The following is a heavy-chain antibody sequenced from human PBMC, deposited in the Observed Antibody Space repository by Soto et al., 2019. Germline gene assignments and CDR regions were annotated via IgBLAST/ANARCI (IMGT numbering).Heavy chain of an antibody. Sequence: SETLSLTCTVSGGSISSSSYYWGWIRQPPGKGLEWIESIYYSGSTYYNPSLKSRVTISVDTSKNRFSLKLSSVTAADTAVYYCARIYYDSVFDYWGQGTLVTVSS. CDR1: GGSISSSSYY. CDR3: ARIYYDSVFDY. J-gene: IGHJ4*02. D-gene: IGHD3-22*01. CDR2: IYYSGST. V-gene: IGHV4-39*01.